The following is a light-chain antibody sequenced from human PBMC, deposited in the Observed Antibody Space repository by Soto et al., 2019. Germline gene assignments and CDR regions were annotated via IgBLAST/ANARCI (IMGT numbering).Light chain of an antibody. CDR1: QGIRNG. V-gene: IGKV1-17*01. CDR3: LQHNSYPLT. J-gene: IGKJ4*01. Sequence: DIQMTQSPSSLSASVGDRVTITCRASQGIRNGLGWFQQKPGKAPKRLIYAASSLQSGVSSRFSGSGCGTEFTLTISSLPPEDFATYYCLQHNSYPLTFGGGTKVEIK. CDR2: AAS.